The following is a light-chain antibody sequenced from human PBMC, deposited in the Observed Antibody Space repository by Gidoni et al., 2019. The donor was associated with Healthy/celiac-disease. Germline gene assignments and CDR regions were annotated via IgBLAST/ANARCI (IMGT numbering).Light chain of an antibody. J-gene: IGKJ1*01. V-gene: IGKV3-20*01. CDR3: QQYGSSPPVT. CDR1: QSVSSSY. Sequence: ELVLTPSPFTLSLSPGERATLSCRASQSVSSSYLAWYQQKPGQAPRLLIYGASSRATGIPDRFSGSGSGTDFTLTISRLEPEDFAVYYCQQYGSSPPVTFGQGTKVEIK. CDR2: GAS.